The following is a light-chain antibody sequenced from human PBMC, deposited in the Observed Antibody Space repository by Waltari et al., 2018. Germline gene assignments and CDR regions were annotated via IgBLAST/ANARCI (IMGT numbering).Light chain of an antibody. CDR1: RSNIGSNY. Sequence: QSVLTQPPSASGTPGQRVTISCSGSRSNIGSNYVYWYQQVPGTAPKLLIYGNNRRPSGVPDRFSGSKSGTSASLAISGLRSEDEVDYYCAAWDDSLSGRVFGGGTKVTVL. CDR3: AAWDDSLSGRV. V-gene: IGLV1-47*01. CDR2: GNN. J-gene: IGLJ3*02.